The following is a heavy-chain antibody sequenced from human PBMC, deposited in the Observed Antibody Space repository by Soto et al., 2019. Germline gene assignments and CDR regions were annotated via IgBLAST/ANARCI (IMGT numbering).Heavy chain of an antibody. CDR3: ARGHYDFWSGFSPSGIDY. CDR2: MNPNSGNT. Sequence: QVQLVQSGAEVKKPGASVKVSCKASGYTFTSYDINWVRQATGQGLEWMGWMNPNSGNTGYAQKFQGRVTMTTNPSISTAYMELSSLRSEDTAVYYCARGHYDFWSGFSPSGIDYWGQGTLVTVSS. CDR1: GYTFTSYD. D-gene: IGHD3-3*01. J-gene: IGHJ4*02. V-gene: IGHV1-8*01.